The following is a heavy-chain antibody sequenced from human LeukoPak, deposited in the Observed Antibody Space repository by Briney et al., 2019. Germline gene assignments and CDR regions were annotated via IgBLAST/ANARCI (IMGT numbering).Heavy chain of an antibody. J-gene: IGHJ4*02. CDR1: GFTFSSYA. CDR3: ANGLRPRHSYYFDY. D-gene: IGHD4-17*01. Sequence: GGSLRLSCAASGFTFSSYAMSWVRQAPGKGLEWVSGISASGGSTYYADSVKGRFTISRDDSKNTLYLQMNSLRAEDTAVYYCANGLRPRHSYYFDYWGQGTLVTVSS. CDR2: ISASGGST. V-gene: IGHV3-23*01.